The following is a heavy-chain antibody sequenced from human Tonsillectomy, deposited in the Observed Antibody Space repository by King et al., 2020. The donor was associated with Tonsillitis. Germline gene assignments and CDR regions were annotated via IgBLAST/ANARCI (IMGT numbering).Heavy chain of an antibody. J-gene: IGHJ5*02. D-gene: IGHD2-8*01. Sequence: QLQESGPGLVKPSQTLSLTCTVSGGSISSGGYYWRWIRQHPGKGLEWIGYIYYSGSTYYNPSLKSRVTISVDTSKNQFSLKLSSVTAADTAVYYCARGVEWPVSNWFDPWGQGTLVTVSS. CDR2: IYYSGST. V-gene: IGHV4-31*03. CDR3: ARGVEWPVSNWFDP. CDR1: GGSISSGGYY.